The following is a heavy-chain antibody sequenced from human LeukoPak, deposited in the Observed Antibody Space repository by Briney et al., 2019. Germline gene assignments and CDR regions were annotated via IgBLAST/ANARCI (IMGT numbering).Heavy chain of an antibody. Sequence: SVKVSCKASGGTFSSYAISWVRQAPGQGLEWMGRIIPILGIANYAQKFQGRVAITADKSTSTAYMELSSLRPEDTAVYYCAREDIVVVPAAISNYYYYYGMDVWGQGTTVTVSS. V-gene: IGHV1-69*04. D-gene: IGHD2-2*01. CDR2: IIPILGIA. CDR1: GGTFSSYA. CDR3: AREDIVVVPAAISNYYYYYGMDV. J-gene: IGHJ6*02.